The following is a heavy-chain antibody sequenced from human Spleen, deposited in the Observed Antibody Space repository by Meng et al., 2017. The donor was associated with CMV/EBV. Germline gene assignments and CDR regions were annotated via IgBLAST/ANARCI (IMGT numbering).Heavy chain of an antibody. J-gene: IGHJ4*02. CDR3: ARDHPTIAGPY. Sequence: GESLKISCAASGLTVSSYSMTWVRQAPQKGLEWVSVVHSGGTTYYADSVKGRFTISRDNSKNTLYPQMNSLRAEDTAVYFCARDHPTIAGPYWGQGTLVTVSS. CDR1: GLTVSSYS. D-gene: IGHD6-13*01. CDR2: VHSGGTT. V-gene: IGHV3-66*02.